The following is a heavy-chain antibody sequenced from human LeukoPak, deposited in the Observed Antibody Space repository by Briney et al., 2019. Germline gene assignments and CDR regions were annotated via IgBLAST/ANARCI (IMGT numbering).Heavy chain of an antibody. Sequence: SETLSLTCTVSGGSISSGGYYWRWIRQHPGKGLEWIGYIYYSGSTYYNPSLKSRVTISVDTSKNQFSLKLSSVTAADTAVYYCARFGDYVNYYYGMDVWGQGTTVTVSS. CDR2: IYYSGST. CDR1: GGSISSGGYY. CDR3: ARFGDYVNYYYGMDV. V-gene: IGHV4-31*03. J-gene: IGHJ6*02. D-gene: IGHD4-17*01.